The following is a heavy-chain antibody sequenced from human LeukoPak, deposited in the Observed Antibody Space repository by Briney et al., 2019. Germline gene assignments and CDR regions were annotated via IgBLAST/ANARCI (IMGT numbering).Heavy chain of an antibody. Sequence: KVSCKGFGYSFTNSWIGWVRQMPGKGLEWMGNIYPGDSDTRYSPSFQGQVTISADKSISTAYLQWSGLKASDTAMYYCARLQSYYFNYWGQGTLVTVSS. CDR2: IYPGDSDT. J-gene: IGHJ4*02. CDR3: ARLQSYYFNY. V-gene: IGHV5-51*01. CDR1: GYSFTNSW. D-gene: IGHD4-11*01.